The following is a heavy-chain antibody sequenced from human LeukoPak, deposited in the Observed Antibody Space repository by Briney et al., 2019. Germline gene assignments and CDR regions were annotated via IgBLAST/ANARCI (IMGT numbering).Heavy chain of an antibody. CDR1: GYTFTYYG. CDR2: INTNTGNP. CDR3: ARSRRVVVPSTLNSADDYYYYMDV. D-gene: IGHD2-15*01. V-gene: IGHV7-4-1*02. J-gene: IGHJ6*03. Sequence: ASVKVSCKASGYTFTYYGLNWVRQAPGQGLECLGGINTNTGNPTYGQGFTGRFVFSFDTSVSTAYLEISSLRAEDTAIYYCARSRRVVVPSTLNSADDYYYYMDVWGKGTTVTVSS.